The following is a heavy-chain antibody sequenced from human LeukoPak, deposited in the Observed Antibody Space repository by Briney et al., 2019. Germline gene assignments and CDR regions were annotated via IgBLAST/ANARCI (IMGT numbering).Heavy chain of an antibody. J-gene: IGHJ4*02. CDR2: IYTSGGT. Sequence: KTSETLSLTCTVSGGSISSGSYYWSWIRQPAGKVLEWIGRIYTSGGTNYNPSLKSRVIISVDTSKNQFSLKLSSVTAADTAVYYCARGWSSSSTFYDYWGQGTLVTVSS. V-gene: IGHV4-61*02. D-gene: IGHD6-6*01. CDR3: ARGWSSSSTFYDY. CDR1: GGSISSGSYY.